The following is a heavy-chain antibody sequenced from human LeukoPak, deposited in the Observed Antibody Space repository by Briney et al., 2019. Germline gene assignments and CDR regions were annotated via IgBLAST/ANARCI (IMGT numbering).Heavy chain of an antibody. CDR2: ISYDGTNK. V-gene: IGHV3-30-3*01. D-gene: IGHD1-1*01. Sequence: PGGSLRLSCAASGFTFSSYAMHWVRQAPGKGLEWVAVISYDGTNKYYADSVKGRFTISRDNSKNTLYLQMNSLRAEDTAVYYCARDWNPGYWGQGTLVTVSS. J-gene: IGHJ4*02. CDR3: ARDWNPGY. CDR1: GFTFSSYA.